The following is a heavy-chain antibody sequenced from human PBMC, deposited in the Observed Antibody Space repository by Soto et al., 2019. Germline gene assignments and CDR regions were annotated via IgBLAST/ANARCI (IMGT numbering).Heavy chain of an antibody. J-gene: IGHJ6*02. V-gene: IGHV3-33*01. CDR2: IWYDGSNK. CDR1: GFTFSGHA. D-gene: IGHD6-19*01. Sequence: QVQLVESGGGVAQPGRSLRLSCTVSGFTFSGHAMHWVRQAPGKGLEWVTQIWYDGSNKYYAESVKGRFTISRDNSKNTLELQRNSLRVEDTAGYYCARDGQGLAPYALDVWGQGTSVTVSS. CDR3: ARDGQGLAPYALDV.